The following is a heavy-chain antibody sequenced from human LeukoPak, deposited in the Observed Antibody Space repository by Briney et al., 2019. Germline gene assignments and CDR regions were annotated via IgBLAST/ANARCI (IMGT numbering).Heavy chain of an antibody. V-gene: IGHV4-59*01. CDR1: GGSISSYY. CDR3: ARGLDSAVTRYYMDV. D-gene: IGHD4-17*01. J-gene: IGHJ6*03. CDR2: IDYRGTT. Sequence: KPSETPSLTCTVSGGSISSYYWSWIRETPGKGVEWIGYIDYRGTTTYTPPLKTRFPISVPTSKTPFSLKLSSVTAADTAVYYCARGLDSAVTRYYMDVWGKGTTVTVSS.